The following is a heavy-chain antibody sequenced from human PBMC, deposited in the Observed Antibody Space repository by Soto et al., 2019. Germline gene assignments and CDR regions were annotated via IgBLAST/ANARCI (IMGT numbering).Heavy chain of an antibody. CDR3: ARVPDY. J-gene: IGHJ4*02. V-gene: IGHV4-30-2*01. CDR1: GGSISSGGYS. Sequence: QLQLQESGSGLVKPSQTLSLTCAVSGGSISSGGYSWSWIRQPPGKGLEGIGYIYHSGRIYYNPSLKSRVTIAVARSQNQFSLKPSSVTAADPAVYYRARVPDYWGQGTLVTVSS. CDR2: IYHSGRI.